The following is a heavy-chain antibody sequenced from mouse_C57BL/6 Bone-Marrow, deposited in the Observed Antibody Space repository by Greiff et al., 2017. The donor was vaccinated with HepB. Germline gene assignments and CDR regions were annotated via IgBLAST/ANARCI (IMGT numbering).Heavy chain of an antibody. V-gene: IGHV5-9-1*02. CDR2: ISSGGDYI. CDR1: GFTFSSYA. Sequence: EVQGVESGEGLVKPGGSLKLSCAASGFTFSSYAMSWVRQTPEKRLEWVAYISSGGDYIYYADTVKGRFTISRDNARNTLYLQMSSLKSEDTAMYYCTRDGVLLRSPFDYWGQGTTLTVSS. D-gene: IGHD1-1*01. J-gene: IGHJ2*01. CDR3: TRDGVLLRSPFDY.